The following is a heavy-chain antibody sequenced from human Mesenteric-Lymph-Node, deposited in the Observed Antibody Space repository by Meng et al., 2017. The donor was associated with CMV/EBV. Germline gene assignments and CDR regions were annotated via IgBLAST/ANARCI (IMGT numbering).Heavy chain of an antibody. CDR3: ARGSSGSYSSGDY. CDR2: IYSGGNT. V-gene: IGHV3-66*01. CDR1: GFTVSSNY. J-gene: IGHJ4*02. Sequence: GESLKISCAASGFTVSSNYMSWVRQAPGKGLEWVSVIYSGGNTYYADSVKGRFTISRDNAKNSLYLQMNSLRAEDTAVYYCARGSSGSYSSGDYWGQGTLVTVSS. D-gene: IGHD1-26*01.